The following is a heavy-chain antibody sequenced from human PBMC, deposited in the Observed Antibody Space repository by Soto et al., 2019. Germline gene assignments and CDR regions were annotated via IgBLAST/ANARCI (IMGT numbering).Heavy chain of an antibody. D-gene: IGHD5-18*01. Sequence: GGSLRLSWAASGFTFSSYEMNWVRQAPGKGLEWVSYISSSGSTIYYADSVKGRFTISRDNAKNSLYLQMNSLRAEDTAVYYCAREMATAMVFDYWGQGTLVTVSS. CDR1: GFTFSSYE. CDR3: AREMATAMVFDY. CDR2: ISSSGSTI. V-gene: IGHV3-48*03. J-gene: IGHJ4*02.